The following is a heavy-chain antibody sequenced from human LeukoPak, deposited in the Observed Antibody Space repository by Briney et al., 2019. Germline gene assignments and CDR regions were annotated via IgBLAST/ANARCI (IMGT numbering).Heavy chain of an antibody. CDR1: GFTFNNYG. Sequence: GGTLRLSCAASGFTFNNYGMTWVRQAPGKGLEWVSALSGSGGSTYYADSVKGRFTISRDNSKNTLYLQMNSLRGEDTAVYYCAKDTEDIVVVPTAPLDYWGQGTLVTVSS. J-gene: IGHJ4*02. CDR3: AKDTEDIVVVPTAPLDY. V-gene: IGHV3-23*01. CDR2: LSGSGGST. D-gene: IGHD2-2*01.